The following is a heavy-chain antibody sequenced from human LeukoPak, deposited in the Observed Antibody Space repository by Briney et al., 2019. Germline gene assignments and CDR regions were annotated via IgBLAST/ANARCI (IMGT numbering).Heavy chain of an antibody. CDR1: GFTFSSYA. D-gene: IGHD2-2*01. Sequence: GGSLRLSCAASGFTFSSYAMHWVRQAPGKGLEWVAVISYDGRNKHYPDSVKGRFTISRDISTDMLWLQMDSLRTEDTAVYYCAKGPLRGTAAAIDYWGQGTLVTVSS. CDR2: ISYDGRNK. CDR3: AKGPLRGTAAAIDY. J-gene: IGHJ4*02. V-gene: IGHV3-30*04.